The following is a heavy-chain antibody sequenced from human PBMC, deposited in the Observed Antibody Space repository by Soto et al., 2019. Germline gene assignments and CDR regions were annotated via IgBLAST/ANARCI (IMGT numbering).Heavy chain of an antibody. D-gene: IGHD5-12*01. V-gene: IGHV4-31*03. CDR1: GGSISSGGYY. CDR3: ARVLRGYSGYGYFDY. J-gene: IGHJ4*02. Sequence: QVQLQESGPGLVKPSQTLSLTCTVSGGSISSGGYYWSWIRQHPGKGLEWIGYIYYSGSTYYNPSLKSRVTISVYPSKYQFSLKLSSVTAADTAVYYCARVLRGYSGYGYFDYWGQGILATVSS. CDR2: IYYSGST.